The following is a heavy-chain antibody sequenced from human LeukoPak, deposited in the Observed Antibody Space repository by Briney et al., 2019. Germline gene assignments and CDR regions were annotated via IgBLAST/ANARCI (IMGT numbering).Heavy chain of an antibody. J-gene: IGHJ3*02. CDR1: GDSVSTNSAT. D-gene: IGHD2-2*01. V-gene: IGHV6-1*01. CDR3: AKDRSYCSSTSCYSVPSAFDI. Sequence: PSQTLSLTCAISGDSVSTNSATWTWLRQSPSRGLQWLGRTYYRSKWYNDYAVSMKSRITINPDTSKSQFSLQLNSVTPEDTAVYYCAKDRSYCSSTSCYSVPSAFDIWGQWTMVTVSS. CDR2: TYYRSKWYN.